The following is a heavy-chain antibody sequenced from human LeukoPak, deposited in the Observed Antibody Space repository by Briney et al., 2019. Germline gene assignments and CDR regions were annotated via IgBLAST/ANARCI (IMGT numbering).Heavy chain of an antibody. CDR1: GGSISSSSYY. J-gene: IGHJ4*02. CDR2: IYYSGST. D-gene: IGHD2-15*01. V-gene: IGHV4-39*07. CDR3: ARAVRGGGSSNYFDL. Sequence: SETLSLTCTVSGGSISSSSYYWGWIRQPPGKGLEWIGSIYYSGSTYYNPSLNSRVTLSVDTSKNQFSLKLSSVTAADTAGYDCARAVRGGGSSNYFDLWGQGTLVTVFS.